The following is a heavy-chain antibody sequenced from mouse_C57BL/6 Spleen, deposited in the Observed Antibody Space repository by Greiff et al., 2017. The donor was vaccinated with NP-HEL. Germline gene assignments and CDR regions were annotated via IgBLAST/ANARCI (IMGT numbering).Heavy chain of an antibody. D-gene: IGHD1-1*01. Sequence: QVQLQQPGAELVMPGASVKLSCKASGYTFTSYWMHWVKQRPGQGLEWIGEIDPSDSYTNYNQKFKGKSTLTVDKSSSTAYMQLSSLTSEDSAVYYCARRGLIYYYGSSYAMDYWGQGTSVTVSS. CDR3: ARRGLIYYYGSSYAMDY. CDR2: IDPSDSYT. J-gene: IGHJ4*01. V-gene: IGHV1-69*01. CDR1: GYTFTSYW.